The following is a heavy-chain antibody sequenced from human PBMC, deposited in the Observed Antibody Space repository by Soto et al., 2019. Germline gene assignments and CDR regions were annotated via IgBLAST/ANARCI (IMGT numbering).Heavy chain of an antibody. V-gene: IGHV1-69*01. Sequence: QVQLVQSGAEVKKPGSSVKVSCKASGGTFSSYAISWVRQAPGQGLEWMGGIIPIFGRANYAQKFQGRVTITADESTSTAYRDLSSLRSEDTAVYYCASGYCSGGSCPPDCYYYGMDVWGQGTTVTVSS. CDR2: IIPIFGRA. CDR3: ASGYCSGGSCPPDCYYYGMDV. CDR1: GGTFSSYA. J-gene: IGHJ6*02. D-gene: IGHD2-15*01.